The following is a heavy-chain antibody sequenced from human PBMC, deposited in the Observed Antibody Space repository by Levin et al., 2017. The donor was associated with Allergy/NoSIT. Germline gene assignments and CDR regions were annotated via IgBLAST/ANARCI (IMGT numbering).Heavy chain of an antibody. Sequence: PGGSLRLSCAASGFIFSSFGMHWVRQAPGKGLEWVAVISYDGSTKYYADSVKGRFTISRDNSKNTLYLQMNSLRAEDTAVYYCAKDLAFGTSSWSFDYWGQGTLVTVSS. J-gene: IGHJ4*02. CDR1: GFIFSSFG. CDR3: AKDLAFGTSSWSFDY. CDR2: ISYDGSTK. V-gene: IGHV3-30*18. D-gene: IGHD6-13*01.